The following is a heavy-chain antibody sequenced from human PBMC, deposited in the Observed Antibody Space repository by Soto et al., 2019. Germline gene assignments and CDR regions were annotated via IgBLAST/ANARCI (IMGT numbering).Heavy chain of an antibody. CDR3: TRGASDRSSSFFGY. D-gene: IGHD6-6*01. CDR2: IRSKANSYAT. V-gene: IGHV3-73*01. J-gene: IGHJ4*02. CDR1: GFSFSGSA. Sequence: PGGSLRLSCAASGFSFSGSAVHWVRQASGKGLEWVGRIRSKANSYATTYAESVKGRLTISRDDSKNTAYLQLNSLKTEDTAVYYCTRGASDRSSSFFGYWGPGTLVTVSS.